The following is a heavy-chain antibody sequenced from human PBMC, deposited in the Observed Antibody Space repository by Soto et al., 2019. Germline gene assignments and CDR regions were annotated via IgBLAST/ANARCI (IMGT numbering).Heavy chain of an antibody. CDR3: ARDPRRWLQGTRCMDV. D-gene: IGHD5-12*01. Sequence: SVKVSCKASGGTFSSYAISWVRQAPGQGLEWMGGNIPIFGTANYAQKFQGRVTITADKSTSTAYMELSSLRSEDTAVYYCARDPRRWLQGTRCMDVWGQGTSVSVSS. J-gene: IGHJ6*02. V-gene: IGHV1-69*06. CDR1: GGTFSSYA. CDR2: NIPIFGTA.